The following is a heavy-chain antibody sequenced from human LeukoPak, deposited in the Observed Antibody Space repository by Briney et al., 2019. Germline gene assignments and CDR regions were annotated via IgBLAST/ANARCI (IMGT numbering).Heavy chain of an antibody. D-gene: IGHD2-21*02. J-gene: IGHJ4*02. V-gene: IGHV1-69*04. CDR1: GGTFSSYA. Sequence: SVKVSRKASGGTFSSYAISWVRQAPGQGLEWMGRIIPIFGIANYAQKFQGRVTITADKSTSTAYMELSSLRSEDTAVYYCAREVLAYCGGDCYSPFDYWGQGTLVTVSS. CDR3: AREVLAYCGGDCYSPFDY. CDR2: IIPIFGIA.